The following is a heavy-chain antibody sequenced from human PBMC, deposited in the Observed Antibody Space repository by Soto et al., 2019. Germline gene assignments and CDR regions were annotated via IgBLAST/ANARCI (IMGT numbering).Heavy chain of an antibody. CDR2: INPSGGST. V-gene: IGHV1-46*01. CDR3: ARGDAIAASDKGAFDI. J-gene: IGHJ3*02. D-gene: IGHD6-13*01. CDR1: GYTFTSYY. Sequence: ASVKVSCKASGYTFTSYYMHWVRQAPGQGLEWMGIINPSGGSTSYAQKFQGRVTMTRDTSTSTVYMELSSLRSEDTAVYYCARGDAIAASDKGAFDIWGQGTMVTVSS.